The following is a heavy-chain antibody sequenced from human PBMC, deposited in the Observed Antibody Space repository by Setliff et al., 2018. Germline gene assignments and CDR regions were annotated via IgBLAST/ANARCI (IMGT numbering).Heavy chain of an antibody. V-gene: IGHV3-7*01. D-gene: IGHD3-22*01. CDR1: GFSFSRHW. CDR3: VRDDADNYDAFDN. Sequence: GESLKISCVVSGFSFSRHWMSWVRQAPGKGLEWVADIKQDGSTKYAVDSVKGRFTISRDNAKRSLYLQMNGLRADDTGVYYCVRDDADNYDAFDNWGQGTLVTVSS. J-gene: IGHJ3*02. CDR2: IKQDGSTK.